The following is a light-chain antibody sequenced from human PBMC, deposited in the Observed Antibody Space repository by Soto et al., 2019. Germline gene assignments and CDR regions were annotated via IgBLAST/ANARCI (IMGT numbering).Light chain of an antibody. CDR1: QSVNNN. Sequence: EIVMTQSPATLSVSPGERVTLSCRASQSVNNNLAWYQQKPGQAPRLLIYGASTRATGIPDRFSGSGSGADFTLTINRLEPEDFAVYYCQQFETFGGGTKVDIK. CDR3: QQFET. CDR2: GAS. V-gene: IGKV3D-15*01. J-gene: IGKJ4*01.